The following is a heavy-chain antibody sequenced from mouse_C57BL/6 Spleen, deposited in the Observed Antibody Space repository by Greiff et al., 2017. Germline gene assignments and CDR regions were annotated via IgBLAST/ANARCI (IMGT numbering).Heavy chain of an antibody. Sequence: VQLQQPGAELVRPGSSVKLSCKASGYTFTSYWMHWVKQRPIQGLEWIGNIDPSDSETHYNQKFKDKATLTVDKSSSTAYMQLSSLTSEDSAVYYCARVGNHWYFDVWGTGTTVTVSS. V-gene: IGHV1-52*01. D-gene: IGHD1-1*01. CDR3: ARVGNHWYFDV. CDR2: IDPSDSET. J-gene: IGHJ1*03. CDR1: GYTFTSYW.